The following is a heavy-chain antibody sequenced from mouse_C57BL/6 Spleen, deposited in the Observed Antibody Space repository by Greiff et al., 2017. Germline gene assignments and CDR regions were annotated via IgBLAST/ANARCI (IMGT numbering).Heavy chain of an antibody. J-gene: IGHJ4*01. Sequence: EVKVVESEGGLVQPGSSMKLSCTASGFTFSDYYMAWVRQVPEKGLEWVANINYDGSSTYYLDSLKSRFIISRDNAKNILYLQMSSLKSEDTATYYCARDRGSYAMDYWGQGTSVTVSS. CDR2: INYDGSST. CDR3: ARDRGSYAMDY. V-gene: IGHV5-16*01. CDR1: GFTFSDYY.